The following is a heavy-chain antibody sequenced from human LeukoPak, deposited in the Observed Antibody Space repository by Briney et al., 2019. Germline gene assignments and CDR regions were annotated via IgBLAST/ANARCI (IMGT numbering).Heavy chain of an antibody. CDR3: ARFYGPRAFDI. CDR1: GFTFSSYA. J-gene: IGHJ3*02. Sequence: GGSLRLSCAASGFTFSSYALSWVRQAPGKGLEWVSDISGGGGSSDYADSGKGRFTISRDNAKNSLYLQMNSLRAEDTAVYYCARFYGPRAFDIWGQGTMVTVSS. V-gene: IGHV3-23*01. CDR2: ISGGGGSS. D-gene: IGHD2/OR15-2a*01.